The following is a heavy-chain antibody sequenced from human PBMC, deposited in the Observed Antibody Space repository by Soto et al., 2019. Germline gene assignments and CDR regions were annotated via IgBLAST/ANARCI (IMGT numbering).Heavy chain of an antibody. D-gene: IGHD3-16*02. CDR3: ARGSDDVWGSYRY. CDR1: GGSISSGGFY. CDR2: IQNSETT. Sequence: QVQLQESGPGLVKPSQTLSLTCSVSGGSISSGGFYWTWIRQHSGKGLEWVGYIQNSETTYYNPSLKSRLTISADTSKNQFSLKLSSVTAADTAVYYCARGSDDVWGSYRYWGQGALVTVSS. V-gene: IGHV4-31*03. J-gene: IGHJ4*02.